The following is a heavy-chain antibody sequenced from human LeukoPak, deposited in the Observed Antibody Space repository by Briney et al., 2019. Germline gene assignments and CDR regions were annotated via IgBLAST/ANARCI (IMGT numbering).Heavy chain of an antibody. CDR3: ARLMTWRLPGYFDY. J-gene: IGHJ4*02. CDR2: IYYSGST. Sequence: SETLSLTCTVSGGSISSSSYYWGWIRQPPGKGLEWIGSIYYSGSTYYNPSLKSRVTISVDTSKNQFSLKLSSVTAADTAVYYCARLMTWRLPGYFDYWGQGTLVTVSS. V-gene: IGHV4-39*01. D-gene: IGHD3-16*01. CDR1: GGSISSSSYY.